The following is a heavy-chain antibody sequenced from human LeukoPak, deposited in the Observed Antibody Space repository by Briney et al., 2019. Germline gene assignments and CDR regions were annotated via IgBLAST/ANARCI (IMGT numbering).Heavy chain of an antibody. CDR1: GFVFSSHP. Sequence: GGSLRLSCAVSGFVFSSHPMHWVRQAAGKGLECVSAISNSGGSTYYANSVKGRFTISRDNSKNTLYLQMDSLRAEDTALYYCAREDPAGSIDYWGQGILVTVSS. D-gene: IGHD1-14*01. CDR2: ISNSGGST. CDR3: AREDPAGSIDY. J-gene: IGHJ4*02. V-gene: IGHV3-64*01.